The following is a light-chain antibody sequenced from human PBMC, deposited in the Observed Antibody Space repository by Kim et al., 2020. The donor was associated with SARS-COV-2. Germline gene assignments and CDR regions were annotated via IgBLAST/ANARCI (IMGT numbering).Light chain of an antibody. CDR1: NSDIGGYNY. Sequence: QSALTQPRSVSGSPGQSVTISCTGTNSDIGGYNYVSWYQQHPGKAPKLMIYDVTKRPSGVPDRFSGSKSGNTASLTISGLQAEDEGNYYCCSYAGTFVVFGGGTQLTAL. V-gene: IGLV2-11*01. CDR3: CSYAGTFVV. J-gene: IGLJ2*01. CDR2: DVT.